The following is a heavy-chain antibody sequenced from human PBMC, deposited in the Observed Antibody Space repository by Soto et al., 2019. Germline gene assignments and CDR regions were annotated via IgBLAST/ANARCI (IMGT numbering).Heavy chain of an antibody. V-gene: IGHV4-31*03. Sequence: SETLSLTCTVSGGSIGSGGYYWSWIRQHPGMGLEWIGYIYYRGSTYYKPALQSRVTISVDTSKNQFSLKLSSVTAADTAVYYCARSSESSSAEGYLQQWGQGTLVTVSS. D-gene: IGHD6-25*01. CDR1: GGSIGSGGYY. CDR2: IYYRGST. CDR3: ARSSESSSAEGYLQQ. J-gene: IGHJ1*01.